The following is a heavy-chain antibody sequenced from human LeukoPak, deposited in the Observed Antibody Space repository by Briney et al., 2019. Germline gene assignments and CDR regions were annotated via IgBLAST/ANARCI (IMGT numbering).Heavy chain of an antibody. CDR3: ARDSSGPAY. D-gene: IGHD3-22*01. V-gene: IGHV3-66*01. J-gene: IGHJ4*02. CDR1: GFTFSNSA. Sequence: GGSLRLSCAASGFTFSNSAMSWVRQAPGKGLEWVSVIYSAGGTYYADSVKGRFSISRDNSKNTLYLQMNSLRAEDTAVYYCARDSSGPAYWGQGTLVTVSS. CDR2: IYSAGGT.